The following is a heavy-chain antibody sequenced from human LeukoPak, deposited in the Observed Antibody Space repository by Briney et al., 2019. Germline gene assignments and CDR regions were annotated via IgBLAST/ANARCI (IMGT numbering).Heavy chain of an antibody. D-gene: IGHD1-1*01. CDR3: AKDTSASGTRGPLDY. CDR1: GFTFDDAW. CDR2: IKQDGSEK. J-gene: IGHJ4*02. V-gene: IGHV3-7*03. Sequence: PGGSLRLSCAASGFTFDDAWMSWVRQAPGKGLEWVANIKQDGSEKHYVDSVKGRFTISRDNAKNSLYLQMNSLRAEDTALYYCAKDTSASGTRGPLDYWGQGTLVTVSS.